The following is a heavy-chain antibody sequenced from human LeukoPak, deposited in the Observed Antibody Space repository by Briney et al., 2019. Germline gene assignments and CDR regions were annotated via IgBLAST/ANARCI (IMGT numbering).Heavy chain of an antibody. V-gene: IGHV1-8*01. CDR1: GYTFTSYD. Sequence: ASVKVSCKASGYTFTSYDTNWVRQATGQGLEWMGWMNPNSGNTGYAQKFQGRVTMTRNTSISTAYMELSSLRSEDTAVYYCARLGSGSYYPNYYYYGMDVWGQGTTVTVSS. D-gene: IGHD3-10*02. CDR3: ARLGSGSYYPNYYYYGMDV. J-gene: IGHJ6*02. CDR2: MNPNSGNT.